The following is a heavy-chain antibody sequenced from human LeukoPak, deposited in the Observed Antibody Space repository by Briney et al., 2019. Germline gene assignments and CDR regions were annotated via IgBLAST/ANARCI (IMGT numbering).Heavy chain of an antibody. CDR1: GFTFSNYW. V-gene: IGHV4-59*08. CDR3: GRHDGTEVAFYI. Sequence: GSLRLSCATSGFTFSNYWMSWIRQPPGKGLEWIGYIYYTGSTSYNPSLKSRVTISVDTSKNQLSLKVGSVTAADTAVYYCGRHDGTEVAFYIRGQGTMVTVSS. CDR2: IYYTGST. J-gene: IGHJ3*02.